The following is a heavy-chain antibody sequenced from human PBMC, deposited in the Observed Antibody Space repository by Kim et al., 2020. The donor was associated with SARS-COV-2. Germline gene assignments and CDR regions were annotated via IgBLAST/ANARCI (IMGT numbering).Heavy chain of an antibody. CDR3: ARDPVVDTAMEGGDNWFDP. CDR1: GYTFTSYG. V-gene: IGHV1-18*04. Sequence: ASVKVSCKASGYTFTSYGISWVRQAPGQGLEWMGWISAYNGNTNYAQKLQGRVTMTTDTSTSTAYMELRSLRSDDTAVYYCARDPVVDTAMEGGDNWFDPWGQGTLVTVSS. CDR2: ISAYNGNT. J-gene: IGHJ5*02. D-gene: IGHD5-18*01.